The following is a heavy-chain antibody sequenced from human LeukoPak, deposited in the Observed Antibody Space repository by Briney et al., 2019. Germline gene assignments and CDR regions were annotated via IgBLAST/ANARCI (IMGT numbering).Heavy chain of an antibody. D-gene: IGHD3-22*01. CDR3: ARDRRDESTFGYYYDSSGYYYWHAFDI. CDR1: GFIFSSYA. J-gene: IGHJ3*02. Sequence: PGGSLRLSCAACGFIFSSYAMHWVRQAPGKGLEYVSAISSNGGSTYYANSVKGRFTISRDNSKNTLYLQMNSLRAEDTAVYYCARDRRDESTFGYYYDSSGYYYWHAFDIWGQGTMVTVSS. V-gene: IGHV3-64*01. CDR2: ISSNGGST.